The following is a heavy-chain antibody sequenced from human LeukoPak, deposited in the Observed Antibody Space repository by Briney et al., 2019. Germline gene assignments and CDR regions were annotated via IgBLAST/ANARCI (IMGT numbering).Heavy chain of an antibody. V-gene: IGHV3-20*04. CDR2: INWNGGST. J-gene: IGHJ4*02. CDR1: GFTFDDYG. Sequence: GGSLRLSCAASGFTFDDYGMSWVRQAPGKGLEWVSGINWNGGSTGYADSVKGRFTISRDNAKNSLYLQMNSLRAEDTALYYCARGGRGSGSYSESLGYWGQGTLVTVSS. CDR3: ARGGRGSGSYSESLGY. D-gene: IGHD3-10*01.